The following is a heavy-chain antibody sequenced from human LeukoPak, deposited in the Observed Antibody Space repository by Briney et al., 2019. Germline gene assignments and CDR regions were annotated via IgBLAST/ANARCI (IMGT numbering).Heavy chain of an antibody. V-gene: IGHV1-69*13. D-gene: IGHD2-2*02. Sequence: SVKVSCKASGCTFSSYAISWVRQAPGHGLEWMGGIIPIFGKANYAQKFQGRVTITADDSTSTAYMELSSLRSEDTAVYYCARGIGYRVDYWGQGTLVTVSS. CDR3: ARGIGYRVDY. CDR1: GCTFSSYA. J-gene: IGHJ4*02. CDR2: IIPIFGKA.